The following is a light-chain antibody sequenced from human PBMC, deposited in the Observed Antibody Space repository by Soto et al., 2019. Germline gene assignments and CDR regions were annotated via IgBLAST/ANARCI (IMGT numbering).Light chain of an antibody. CDR2: KAS. Sequence: DIQMTQSPSTLSASIGDRVTITCRASQSISTWLGWYQQKPGKAPKRLIYKASSLESGVPSRFSGSQSGTEFTLTISRLQPDDFATYYGQQYNSYPYTFGQGTKLEIK. CDR3: QQYNSYPYT. CDR1: QSISTW. J-gene: IGKJ2*01. V-gene: IGKV1-5*03.